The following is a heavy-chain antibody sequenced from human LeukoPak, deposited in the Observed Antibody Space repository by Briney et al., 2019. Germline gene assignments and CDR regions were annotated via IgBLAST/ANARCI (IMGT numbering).Heavy chain of an antibody. D-gene: IGHD3-3*01. CDR1: GFTFSSYA. J-gene: IGHJ5*02. Sequence: GGSLRLSCAASGFTFSSYAMSWVRQAPGKGLEWVSAISGSGGSTYYADSVKGRFTISRDNSKNTLYLQMNSLRAEDTAVYYCAKDMLDGRFWSGKLPNWFDPWGQGTLVTVSS. V-gene: IGHV3-23*01. CDR2: ISGSGGST. CDR3: AKDMLDGRFWSGKLPNWFDP.